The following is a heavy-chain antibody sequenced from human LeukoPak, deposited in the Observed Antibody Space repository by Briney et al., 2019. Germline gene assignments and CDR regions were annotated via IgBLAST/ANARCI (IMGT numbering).Heavy chain of an antibody. CDR2: ISSSSSTI. Sequence: GGSLRLSCGASGFTLSSYSMNGVGRAPARGVEWVSYISSSSSTIYYADSVKGRFTISRDNAKNSLYLQMNSLRAEDTAVYYCAREDSNYVVWFDPWGQGTLVTVSS. D-gene: IGHD4-11*01. CDR1: GFTLSSYS. J-gene: IGHJ5*02. CDR3: AREDSNYVVWFDP. V-gene: IGHV3-48*01.